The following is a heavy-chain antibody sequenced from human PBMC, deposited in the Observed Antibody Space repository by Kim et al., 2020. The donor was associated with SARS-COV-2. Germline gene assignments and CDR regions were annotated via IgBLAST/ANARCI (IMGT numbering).Heavy chain of an antibody. CDR1: GFTFSSYS. V-gene: IGHV3-48*04. CDR3: ARDPPGYQLLNNWFDP. J-gene: IGHJ5*02. D-gene: IGHD2-2*01. CDR2: ISSSSSTI. Sequence: GXSLRLSCAASGFTFSSYSMNWVRQAPGXGXEWVSYISSSSSTIYYADSVKGRFTISRDNAKNSLYLQMNSLRAEDTAVXYCARDPPGYQLLNNWFDPWG.